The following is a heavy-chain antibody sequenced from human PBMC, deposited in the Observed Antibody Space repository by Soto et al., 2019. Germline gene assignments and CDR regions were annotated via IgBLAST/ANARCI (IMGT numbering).Heavy chain of an antibody. J-gene: IGHJ6*02. CDR3: APVPAASSYYNTDV. V-gene: IGHV3-23*01. CDR1: GFAFSSYA. D-gene: IGHD2-2*01. CDR2: IVDTGGRT. Sequence: EVQLLESGGGLVQPGGSLRLSCTASGFAFSSYAMNWVRQAPGKGLEWVSGIVDTGGRTFYADSVKGRFTISRDNAKNTLYLEMYSLRAEDTAIYYCAPVPAASSYYNTDVWGQGTTVTVSS.